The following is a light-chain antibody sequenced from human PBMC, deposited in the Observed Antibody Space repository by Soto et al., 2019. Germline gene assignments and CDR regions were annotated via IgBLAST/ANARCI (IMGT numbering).Light chain of an antibody. CDR2: DVS. CDR3: TSYTSSSSLSV. CDR1: SSDVGGYNY. Sequence: QSVLTQPPSVSGSPGQTITISCTGTSSDVGGYNYVSWYQQHPGKAPQLMIYDVSKRPSGVSNRFSGSKSGNTASLTICGLRAEDEADYYCTSYTSSSSLSVFGGGTKVTVL. J-gene: IGLJ3*02. V-gene: IGLV2-14*01.